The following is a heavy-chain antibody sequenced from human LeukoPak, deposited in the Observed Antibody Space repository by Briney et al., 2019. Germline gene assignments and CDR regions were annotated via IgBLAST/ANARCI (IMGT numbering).Heavy chain of an antibody. Sequence: GGSLRLSCAASGFTFSSYGMHWVRQAPGKGLEWVAVISYDGSNKYYADSVKGRFTISRDNSKNTLYLQMNSLRAEDTAVYYCARAKVVRGVIHFDYWGQGTLVTVSS. D-gene: IGHD3-10*01. CDR3: ARAKVVRGVIHFDY. J-gene: IGHJ4*02. CDR2: ISYDGSNK. CDR1: GFTFSSYG. V-gene: IGHV3-30*03.